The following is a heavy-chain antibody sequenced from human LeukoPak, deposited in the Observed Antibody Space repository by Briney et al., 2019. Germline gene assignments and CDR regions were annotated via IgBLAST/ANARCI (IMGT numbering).Heavy chain of an antibody. Sequence: SETLSLTCTVSGGSISSYYWSWIRQPPGKGLEWIGYIYYSGSTNYNPSLKSRVTISVDTSKNQFSLRLSSVTAADTAVNYCARKPPGVHFDYWGQGTLVTVSS. V-gene: IGHV4-59*01. CDR1: GGSISSYY. CDR2: IYYSGST. CDR3: ARKPPGVHFDY. D-gene: IGHD3-10*01. J-gene: IGHJ4*02.